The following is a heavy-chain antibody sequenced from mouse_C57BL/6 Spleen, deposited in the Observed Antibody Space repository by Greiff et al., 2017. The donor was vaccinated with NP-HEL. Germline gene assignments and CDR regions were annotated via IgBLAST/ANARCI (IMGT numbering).Heavy chain of an antibody. D-gene: IGHD2-1*01. Sequence: EVKLMESGSELVRPGASVKLSCTASGFNIKDDYMHWVKQRPEQGLEWIGWIDPENGDTEYASKFQGKATITADTSSNTAYLQLSSLTSEDTAVYYCTGGNPYYYAMDYWGQGTSVTVSS. CDR1: GFNIKDDY. V-gene: IGHV14-4*01. CDR3: TGGNPYYYAMDY. CDR2: IDPENGDT. J-gene: IGHJ4*01.